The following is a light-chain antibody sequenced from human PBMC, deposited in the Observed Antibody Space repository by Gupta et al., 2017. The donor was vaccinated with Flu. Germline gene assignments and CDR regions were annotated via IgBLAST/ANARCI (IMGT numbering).Light chain of an antibody. Sequence: QSALTQPRSVSGSPGQSVTISCTGTSNDIAPNDYVLWFQQNPGNAPKVIMYDVRQRPSGVRDCFFGSKSGSTASLTISVLQAEADDDYYCCSYTGNYWVFGGGTKLTVL. CDR2: DVR. J-gene: IGLJ3*02. V-gene: IGLV2-11*01. CDR1: SNDIAPNDY. CDR3: CSYTGNYWV.